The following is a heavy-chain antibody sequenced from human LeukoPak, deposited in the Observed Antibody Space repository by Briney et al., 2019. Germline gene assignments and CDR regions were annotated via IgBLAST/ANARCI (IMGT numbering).Heavy chain of an antibody. V-gene: IGHV1-46*01. Sequence: GASVKVSCKASGYTFTSYYMHWVRQAPGQGLEWMGIINPSGGSTSYAQKFQGRVTITADKSTSTAYMELSSLRSEDTAVYYCASSSGYVRYFDYWGQGTLVTVSS. CDR1: GYTFTSYY. D-gene: IGHD5-12*01. J-gene: IGHJ4*02. CDR3: ASSSGYVRYFDY. CDR2: INPSGGST.